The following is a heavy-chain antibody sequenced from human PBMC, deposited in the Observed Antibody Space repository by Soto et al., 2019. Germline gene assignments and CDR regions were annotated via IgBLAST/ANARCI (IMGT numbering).Heavy chain of an antibody. V-gene: IGHV4-39*01. CDR1: GGSIRSSIHY. CDR3: ARRGEDYYFAMDV. Sequence: SETLSLTCTVSGGSIRSSIHYWGWIRTPPGKGLELIGSIYYSGSTYYNPSLKSRVTISVDTSKNQFSLKLSSVTAADTAVYYCARRGEDYYFAMDVLVQGTTVT. J-gene: IGHJ6*02. CDR2: IYYSGST.